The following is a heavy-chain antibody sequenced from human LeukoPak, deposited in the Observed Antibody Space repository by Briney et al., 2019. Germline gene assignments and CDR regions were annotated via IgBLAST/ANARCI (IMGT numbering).Heavy chain of an antibody. Sequence: GGSLRLSCAASGFTLSSYAMHWVRQAPGKGLEWVAVISYDGSNKYYADSVKGRFTISRDNSKNTLYLQMNSLRAEDTAVYYCARGLYSGSYSEYYYYGMDVWGQGTTVTVSS. J-gene: IGHJ6*02. V-gene: IGHV3-30*14. CDR3: ARGLYSGSYSEYYYYGMDV. CDR1: GFTLSSYA. CDR2: ISYDGSNK. D-gene: IGHD1-26*01.